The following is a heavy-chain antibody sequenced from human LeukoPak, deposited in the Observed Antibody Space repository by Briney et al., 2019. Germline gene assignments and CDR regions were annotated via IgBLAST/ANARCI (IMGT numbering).Heavy chain of an antibody. CDR2: ISTGGYNT. V-gene: IGHV3-23*01. Sequence: GRSLRLSCAASGFTFSSYGMHWVRHSPGKGLEWVAAISTGGYNTYYADSVKGRFTISRDNSNNTLYVQMNSLRAEDTAVYYCTKDRQKVPFDWGQGTLVSVSS. J-gene: IGHJ4*02. CDR1: GFTFSSYG. CDR3: TKDRQKVPFD.